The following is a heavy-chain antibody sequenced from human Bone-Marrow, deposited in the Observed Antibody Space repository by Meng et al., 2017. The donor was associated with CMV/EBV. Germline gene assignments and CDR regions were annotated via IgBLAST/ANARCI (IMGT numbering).Heavy chain of an antibody. CDR3: GRGGVGAPFDY. D-gene: IGHD1-26*01. CDR1: GDSISRYY. J-gene: IGHJ4*02. Sequence: SETLSLTCTVSGDSISRYYWSWIRQPPGKGLEWIGHIYYSGSTNYNPSLKSRVTISIDTSKNQFSLKLTSVTAADTAVYYCGRGGVGAPFDYWGQGTLVTVSS. CDR2: IYYSGST. V-gene: IGHV4-59*12.